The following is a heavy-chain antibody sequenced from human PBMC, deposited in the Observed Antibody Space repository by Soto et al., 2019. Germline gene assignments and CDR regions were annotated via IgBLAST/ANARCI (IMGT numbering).Heavy chain of an antibody. CDR2: IWYDGSNK. V-gene: IGHV3-33*01. CDR1: GFTFSSYG. Sequence: PGGSLRLSCAASGFTFSSYGMHWVRQAPGKGLEWVAVIWYDGSNKYYADSVKGRFTISRDNSKNTLYLQMNSLRAEDTAVYYCARDARMDFWSGSNWFDPWGQGT. CDR3: ARDARMDFWSGSNWFDP. J-gene: IGHJ5*02. D-gene: IGHD3-3*01.